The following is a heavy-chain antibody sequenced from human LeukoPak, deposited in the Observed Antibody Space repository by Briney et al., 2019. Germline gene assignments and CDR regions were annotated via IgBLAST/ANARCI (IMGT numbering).Heavy chain of an antibody. V-gene: IGHV3-53*05. J-gene: IGHJ5*02. Sequence: GGSLRLSCAASGFTVSSNYMSWVRQAPGKGLEWVSVIYSGGSTYYADSVKGRFTISRDNSKNTLYLQMNSLRAEDTAVYYCARDPRPYSSSWYSGPGSWFDPWGQGTLVTVSS. CDR2: IYSGGST. CDR1: GFTVSSNY. CDR3: ARDPRPYSSSWYSGPGSWFDP. D-gene: IGHD6-13*01.